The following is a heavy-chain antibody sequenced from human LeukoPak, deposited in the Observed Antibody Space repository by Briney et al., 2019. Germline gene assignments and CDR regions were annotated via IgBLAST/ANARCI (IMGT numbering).Heavy chain of an antibody. CDR1: GSTFSNYA. CDR2: ISAYNGNT. CDR3: ARAWGEDIAARPYYFDY. D-gene: IGHD6-6*01. J-gene: IGHJ4*02. Sequence: ASEKVSCKASGSTFSNYAISWVRQAPGQGLEWMGWISAYNGNTNYAPKLQGRVTMTTDTSTSAAYMELRSLRSDDTAVYYCARAWGEDIAARPYYFDYWGQGSLVTVSS. V-gene: IGHV1-18*01.